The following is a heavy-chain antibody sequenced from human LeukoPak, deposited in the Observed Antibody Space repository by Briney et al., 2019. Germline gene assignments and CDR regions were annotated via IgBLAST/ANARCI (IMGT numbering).Heavy chain of an antibody. CDR1: CGSISNYY. CDR2: NYYSWST. CDR3: ARCAADVVAAAGTFFYYYYMDV. J-gene: IGHJ6*03. Sequence: PSETLSVTCTVSCGSISNYYGSWIRQPPGKGLEWIGDNYYSWSTNYNPSLKSRVTISVDTSNNQFSLKLSSVTAADTAVYYCARCAADVVAAAGTFFYYYYMDVWGKGTTVTISS. D-gene: IGHD6-13*01. V-gene: IGHV4-59*01.